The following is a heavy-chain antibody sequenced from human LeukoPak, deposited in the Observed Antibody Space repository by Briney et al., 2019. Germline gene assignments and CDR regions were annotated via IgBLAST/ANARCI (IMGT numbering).Heavy chain of an antibody. V-gene: IGHV5-10-1*01. J-gene: IGHJ3*02. CDR3: ARQPNPLYSSGWYGGNDAFDI. Sequence: GESLKISCKGSGYSFTSYWISWVRQMPGKGLEWMGRIDPSDSYTNYSPSFQGHVTISADKSISTAYLQWSSLKASDTAMYCCARQPNPLYSSGWYGGNDAFDIWGQGTMVTVSS. CDR1: GYSFTSYW. D-gene: IGHD6-19*01. CDR2: IDPSDSYT.